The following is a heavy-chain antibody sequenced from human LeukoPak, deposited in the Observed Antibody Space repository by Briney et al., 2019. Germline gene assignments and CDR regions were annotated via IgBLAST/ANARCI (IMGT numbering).Heavy chain of an antibody. CDR3: ARSRYDFWSGPYYFDY. CDR1: GFTFSSSW. V-gene: IGHV3-74*01. D-gene: IGHD3-3*01. Sequence: GGSLRLSCAASGFTFSSSWMHWVRQAPGKGLVWVSRINTDGSSTSYADSVKGRFTISRDNAKNTLYLQMNSLRAEDTAVYYCARSRYDFWSGPYYFDYWGQGTLVTVSS. J-gene: IGHJ4*02. CDR2: INTDGSST.